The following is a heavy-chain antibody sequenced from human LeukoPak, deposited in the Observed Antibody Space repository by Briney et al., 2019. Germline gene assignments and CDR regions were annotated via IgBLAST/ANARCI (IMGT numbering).Heavy chain of an antibody. CDR3: AREATWGEWYFDH. J-gene: IGHJ4*02. V-gene: IGHV3-30*03. CDR2: IAADGGVK. D-gene: IGHD3-3*01. Sequence: GGSLRLSCAASGFTFSDYYMSWIRQAPGKGLEWVAVIAADGGVKQYADSVKGRFTVSRDNSKSTLYLQMNSLSVEDTAIYYCAREATWGEWYFDHWGQGTPVTVSS. CDR1: GFTFSDYY.